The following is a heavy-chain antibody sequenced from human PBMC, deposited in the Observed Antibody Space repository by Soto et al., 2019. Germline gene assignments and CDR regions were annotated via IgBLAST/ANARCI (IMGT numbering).Heavy chain of an antibody. V-gene: IGHV4-39*01. Sequence: SETLSLTCTFSGGSITSSSSYWGWIRQPPGKGLEWVGSIYYLGNTYYNPSLGSRVTISVDTSKNQFSLKLRSVTAADTAVFYCAGLYPYETSGSEIYSWGQGNLVTISS. CDR2: IYYLGNT. CDR3: AGLYPYETSGSEIYS. D-gene: IGHD3-22*01. CDR1: GGSITSSSSY. J-gene: IGHJ5*01.